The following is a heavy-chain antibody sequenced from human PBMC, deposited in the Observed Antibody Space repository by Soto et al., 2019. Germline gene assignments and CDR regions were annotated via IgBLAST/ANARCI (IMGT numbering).Heavy chain of an antibody. Sequence: PGESLKISCKDSGYSFTNYWISWVRQMPGKGLEWMGRIDPSDSYTNYSPSFQGHVTISADKSISTAYLQWSSLKASDTAVYYCARRHCSSTSCPRSYYGMDVWGQGTTVTV. V-gene: IGHV5-10-1*01. D-gene: IGHD2-2*01. CDR3: ARRHCSSTSCPRSYYGMDV. J-gene: IGHJ6*02. CDR1: GYSFTNYW. CDR2: IDPSDSYT.